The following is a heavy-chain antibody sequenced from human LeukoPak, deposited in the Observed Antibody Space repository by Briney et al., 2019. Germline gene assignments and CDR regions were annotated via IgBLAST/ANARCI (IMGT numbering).Heavy chain of an antibody. J-gene: IGHJ4*02. Sequence: PSETLSLTCTVSGGSISSYCWSWIRQPAGKGLEWIGRIYTSGSTNYNPSLKSRVIMSVDTSKNQFSLKLSSVTAADTAVYYCASQLNDGYNNGVVYWGQGTLVTVSS. V-gene: IGHV4-4*07. CDR1: GGSISSYC. CDR2: IYTSGST. D-gene: IGHD5-24*01. CDR3: ASQLNDGYNNGVVY.